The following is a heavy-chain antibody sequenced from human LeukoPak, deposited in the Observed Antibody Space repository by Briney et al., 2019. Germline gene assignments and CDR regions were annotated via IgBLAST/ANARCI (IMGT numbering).Heavy chain of an antibody. D-gene: IGHD3-22*01. Sequence: GGSLRLSCAASGFTFSSYAMSWVRQAPGKGLEWVSAISGSGGSTYYADSVKGRFTISRDNSKNTLCLQMNSLRAEDTAVYYCAKDPTVGYYDSSGFSLSVHGIYFDYWGQGTLVTVSS. V-gene: IGHV3-23*01. CDR2: ISGSGGST. J-gene: IGHJ4*02. CDR3: AKDPTVGYYDSSGFSLSVHGIYFDY. CDR1: GFTFSSYA.